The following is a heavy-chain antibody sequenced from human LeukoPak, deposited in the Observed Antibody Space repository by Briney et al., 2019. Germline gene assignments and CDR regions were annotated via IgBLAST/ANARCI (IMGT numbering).Heavy chain of an antibody. CDR3: AREGYSSGWQLYYYYMDV. CDR1: GFTFDDYG. V-gene: IGHV3-20*04. Sequence: WGSLSLSCAASGFTFDDYGMSWVRQAPGKGLEWISDINWNGGSTGYADSVKGRFTISRDNAKNSMYLQMNSLRAEDTALYYCAREGYSSGWQLYYYYMDVWGKGTTVTVSS. J-gene: IGHJ6*03. D-gene: IGHD6-19*01. CDR2: INWNGGST.